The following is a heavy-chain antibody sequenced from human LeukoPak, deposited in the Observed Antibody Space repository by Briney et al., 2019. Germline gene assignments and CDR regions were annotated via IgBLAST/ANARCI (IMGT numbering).Heavy chain of an antibody. V-gene: IGHV3-30-3*01. D-gene: IGHD4-17*01. CDR2: VSSDGINK. Sequence: GGSLRLSCAASGFTFNEYAIHWVRQAPGKGLEWVAAVSSDGINKYYADSVKGRFTISRDNSKNTLYLQMNSLRPEDTAVYYCAREKDYGDYIDFWGQGTLVTVSS. J-gene: IGHJ4*02. CDR3: AREKDYGDYIDF. CDR1: GFTFNEYA.